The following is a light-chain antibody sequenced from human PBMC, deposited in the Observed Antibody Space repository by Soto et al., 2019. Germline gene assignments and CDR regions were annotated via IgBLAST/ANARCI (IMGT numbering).Light chain of an antibody. V-gene: IGKV3-15*01. CDR3: QQYNNWPLWT. Sequence: EIVLTQSPATLSLSPGERATPSCRASQSVSSNLAWYQQKPGQAPRLLIYGASTRATGIPARFSGSGSGTEFTLTISSLQSEDFAVYYCQQYNNWPLWTFGQGTKVDIK. CDR2: GAS. CDR1: QSVSSN. J-gene: IGKJ1*01.